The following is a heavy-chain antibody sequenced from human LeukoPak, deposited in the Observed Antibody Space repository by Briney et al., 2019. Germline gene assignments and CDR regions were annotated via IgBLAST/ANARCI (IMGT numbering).Heavy chain of an antibody. J-gene: IGHJ6*02. Sequence: ASVKVSCKASGYTFTSYDINWVRQATGQGLEWMGWMNPNSGNTGYAQKFQGRVTVTRDTSTSTVYMELSSLRSEDTAAYYCARDVAGVGMDVWGQGTTVTVSS. V-gene: IGHV1-8*01. CDR2: MNPNSGNT. CDR1: GYTFTSYD. CDR3: ARDVAGVGMDV.